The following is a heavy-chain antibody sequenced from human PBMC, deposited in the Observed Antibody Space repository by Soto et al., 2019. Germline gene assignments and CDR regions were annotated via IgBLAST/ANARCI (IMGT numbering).Heavy chain of an antibody. J-gene: IGHJ4*02. V-gene: IGHV4-39*01. CDR3: AQYYDTVDY. Sequence: QLHLQESGPGLVKPSETLALTCTVSGASISTNTYFWGWIRQPPGKGLEWIGTIHHSGNTYTNPSFETRVTMSVDTSKNQFSLNLRSVSPADTAMYYCAQYYDTVDYWGQGALVTVSS. CDR2: IHHSGNT. D-gene: IGHD3-22*01. CDR1: GASISTNTYF.